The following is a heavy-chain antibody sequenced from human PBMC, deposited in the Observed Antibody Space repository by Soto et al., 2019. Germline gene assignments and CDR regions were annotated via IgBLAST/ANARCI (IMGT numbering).Heavy chain of an antibody. V-gene: IGHV3-74*01. CDR1: GFTFSGYW. Sequence: GGSLRLSCAASGFTFSGYWMHWVRQAPGKGLVWVSRIDGDGSRTNYADSVKGRFTISRDNAKNSLFLQMNSLRAEDTAVYYCASAIAARPGDYFDYWGQGALVTVSS. D-gene: IGHD6-6*01. J-gene: IGHJ4*02. CDR2: IDGDGSRT. CDR3: ASAIAARPGDYFDY.